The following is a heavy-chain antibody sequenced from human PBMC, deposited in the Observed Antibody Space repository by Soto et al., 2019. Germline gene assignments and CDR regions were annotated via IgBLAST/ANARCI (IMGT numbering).Heavy chain of an antibody. J-gene: IGHJ4*02. Sequence: SETLSLTCTVSGGSISSGDYYWTWIRQPPGKGLEWIGYIYYSGSTYYNPSLKSRVTISVDTSKNHFSLKLSSVTAADTAVYYCARSGSFAPVDYWSQGTLVTVSS. CDR3: ARSGSFAPVDY. D-gene: IGHD1-26*01. CDR2: IYYSGST. V-gene: IGHV4-30-4*01. CDR1: GGSISSGDYY.